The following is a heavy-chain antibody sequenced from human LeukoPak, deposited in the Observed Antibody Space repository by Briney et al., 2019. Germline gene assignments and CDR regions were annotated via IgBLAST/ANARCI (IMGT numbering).Heavy chain of an antibody. CDR1: GGTFSSYA. J-gene: IGHJ6*03. CDR2: IIPIFGTA. V-gene: IGHV1-69*05. CDR3: ATPGYCSGGSCYSRYYYYYMDV. Sequence: SVKVSCKASGGTFSSYAISWVRQAPGRGLEWMGRIIPIFGTANYAQKFQGRVTITTDESTSTAYMELSSLRSEDTAVYYCATPGYCSGGSCYSRYYYYYMDVWGKGTTVTVSS. D-gene: IGHD2-15*01.